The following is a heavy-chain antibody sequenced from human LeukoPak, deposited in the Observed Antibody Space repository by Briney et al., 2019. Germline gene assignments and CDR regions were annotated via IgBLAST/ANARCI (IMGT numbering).Heavy chain of an antibody. Sequence: GESLKISCKSSGYSFTSYWIGWVRQMPGKGLEWMGIIYPGDSDTRYSPSFQGQVTISADKSISTAYLQWSSLKASDTAIYCCARRRDGYNYYFDYWAREPWSPSPQ. CDR1: GYSFTSYW. CDR3: ARRRDGYNYYFDY. V-gene: IGHV5-51*01. CDR2: IYPGDSDT. J-gene: IGHJ4*02. D-gene: IGHD5-24*01.